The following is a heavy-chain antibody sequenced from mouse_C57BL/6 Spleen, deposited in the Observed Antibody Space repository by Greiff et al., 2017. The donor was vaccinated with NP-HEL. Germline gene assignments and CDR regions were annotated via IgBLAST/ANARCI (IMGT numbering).Heavy chain of an antibody. CDR3: ARAYYSNYVGDFDY. CDR2: INPNNGGT. CDR1: GYTFTDYY. J-gene: IGHJ2*01. Sequence: EVQLQQSGPELVKPGASVKISCKASGYTFTDYYMNWVKQSHGKSLEWIGDINPNNGGTSYNQKFKGKATLTVDKSSSTAYMELRSLTSEDSAVYYCARAYYSNYVGDFDYWGQGTTLTVSS. V-gene: IGHV1-26*01. D-gene: IGHD2-5*01.